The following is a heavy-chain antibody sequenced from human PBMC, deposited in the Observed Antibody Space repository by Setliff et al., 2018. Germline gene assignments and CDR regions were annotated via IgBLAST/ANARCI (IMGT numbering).Heavy chain of an antibody. CDR1: GFTFSTHS. J-gene: IGHJ4*02. CDR2: ISGDSASI. D-gene: IGHD3-16*01. V-gene: IGHV3-23*01. CDR3: AGDPPGPHLVYTY. Sequence: GSLRLSCAASGFTFSTHSMSWVRQAPGKGLEWVSAISGDSASIYYADSVKGRFTISRDNSKNTLYLQMNGLRAEDTAIYYCAGDPPGPHLVYTYWGQGALVTVSS.